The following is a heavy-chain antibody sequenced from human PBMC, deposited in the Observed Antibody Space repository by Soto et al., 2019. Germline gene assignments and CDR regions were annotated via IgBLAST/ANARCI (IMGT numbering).Heavy chain of an antibody. D-gene: IGHD3-22*01. CDR1: GLTFSNAW. CDR3: VTDPID. Sequence: EVQLVESGGDLVKPGASLRLSCVGSGLTFSNAWMNCVRQAPGKGLEWVGRIRSKTDGGTTDYAAPVKGRFTISRDESTNTVYLEMNSLKTEDTAVYFCVTDPIDWGQGTLVTVSS. V-gene: IGHV3-15*07. J-gene: IGHJ4*02. CDR2: IRSKTDGGTT.